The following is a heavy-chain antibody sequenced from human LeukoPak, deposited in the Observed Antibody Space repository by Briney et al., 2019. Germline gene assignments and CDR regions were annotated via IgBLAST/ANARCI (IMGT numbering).Heavy chain of an antibody. J-gene: IGHJ4*02. CDR2: ISGSGGST. CDR3: AKDLRTFDY. D-gene: IGHD2-8*01. CDR1: GFTFSSYG. V-gene: IGHV3-23*01. Sequence: PGGTLRLSCAASGFTFSSYGMSGVREARGKGGEGGSAISGSGGSTYYADSMKGRFTISRDNSQNPLYLQMNSLRAEDTAVYYCAKDLRTFDYWGQGTLVTVSS.